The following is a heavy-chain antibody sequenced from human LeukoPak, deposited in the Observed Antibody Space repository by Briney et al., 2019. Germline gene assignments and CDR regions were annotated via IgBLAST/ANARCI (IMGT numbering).Heavy chain of an antibody. V-gene: IGHV3-23*01. J-gene: IGHJ3*02. CDR1: GFTFSSYA. CDR3: ARSKTAPGDAFDI. Sequence: GGSLRLSCAASGFTFSSYAMSWVRQAPGKGLEWVSAISGSGGSTYYADSVKARFTISRDNSKNTVHLRMNSLRVEDTAVYYCARSKTAPGDAFDIWGQGTMVTVSS. CDR2: ISGSGGST.